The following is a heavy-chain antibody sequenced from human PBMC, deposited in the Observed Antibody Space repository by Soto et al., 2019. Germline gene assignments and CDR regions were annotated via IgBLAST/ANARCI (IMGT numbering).Heavy chain of an antibody. CDR1: GGSISSYY. J-gene: IGHJ5*02. Sequence: SETLSLTCTVSGGSISSYYWSWIRQPAGKGLEWIGRIYTSGSTNYNPSLKSRVTMSVDTSKNQFSLKLSSVTAADTAVYYCARAIAVARSNWFDPWGQGTMVTVSS. V-gene: IGHV4-4*07. CDR2: IYTSGST. CDR3: ARAIAVARSNWFDP. D-gene: IGHD6-19*01.